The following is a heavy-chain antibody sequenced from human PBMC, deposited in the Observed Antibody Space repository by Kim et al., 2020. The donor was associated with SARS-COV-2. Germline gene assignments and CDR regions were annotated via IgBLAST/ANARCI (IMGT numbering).Heavy chain of an antibody. V-gene: IGHV1-18*01. CDR2: ISAYNGNT. D-gene: IGHD2-2*01. CDR3: ARGAEDIVVVPAALDAFDI. Sequence: ASVKVSCKASGYTFTSYGISWVRQAPGQGLEWMGWISAYNGNTNYAQKLQGRVTMTTDTSTSTAYMELRSLRSDDTAVYYCARGAEDIVVVPAALDAFDIWGQGTMVTVSS. J-gene: IGHJ3*02. CDR1: GYTFTSYG.